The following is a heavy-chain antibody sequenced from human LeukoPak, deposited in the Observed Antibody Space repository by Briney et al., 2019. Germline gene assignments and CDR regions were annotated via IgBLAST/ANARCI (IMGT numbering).Heavy chain of an antibody. CDR1: GYTFTSYG. CDR3: ARDVTIFGVVIPFDY. Sequence: GASVKVSCKASGYTFTSYGISWVRQAPGQGLEWMAWISAYNGNTNYAQKLRGRVTMTTDTSTSTAYMELRSLRSDDTAVYYCARDVTIFGVVIPFDYWGQGTLVTVSS. V-gene: IGHV1-18*01. D-gene: IGHD3-3*01. J-gene: IGHJ4*02. CDR2: ISAYNGNT.